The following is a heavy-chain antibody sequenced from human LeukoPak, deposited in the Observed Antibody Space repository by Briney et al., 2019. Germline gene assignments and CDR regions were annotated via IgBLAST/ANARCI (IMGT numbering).Heavy chain of an antibody. CDR1: GGSFSGYY. CDR3: ARGGGIVVVPAAIRPYRYNWFDP. Sequence: PSETLSLTCAVYGGSFSGYYWSWIRQPPGKGLEWIGEINHSGSTNYNPSLKSRVTISVDTSKNQFSLKLSSVTAADTAVYYCARGGGIVVVPAAIRPYRYNWFDPWGQGTLVTVSP. V-gene: IGHV4-34*01. D-gene: IGHD2-2*01. CDR2: INHSGST. J-gene: IGHJ5*02.